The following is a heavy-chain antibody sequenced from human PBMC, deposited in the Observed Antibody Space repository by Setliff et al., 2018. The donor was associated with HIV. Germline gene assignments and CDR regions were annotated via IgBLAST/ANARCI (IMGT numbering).Heavy chain of an antibody. CDR1: GFTFSSYS. CDR3: ARSRDILTGYPSGAFDI. D-gene: IGHD3-9*01. Sequence: ETLRLSCAASGFTFSSYSMNWVRQAPGKGLEWVSYISSGSSTIYYADSVKGRFTISRDNAKNSLYLQMNSLRAEDTAVYYCARSRDILTGYPSGAFDIWGQGTMVTVSS. V-gene: IGHV3-48*04. CDR2: ISSGSSTI. J-gene: IGHJ3*02.